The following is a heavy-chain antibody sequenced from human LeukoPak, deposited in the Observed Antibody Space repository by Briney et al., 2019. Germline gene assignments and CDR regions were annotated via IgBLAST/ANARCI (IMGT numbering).Heavy chain of an antibody. CDR3: ARDLPPTNYGLFDP. J-gene: IGHJ5*02. V-gene: IGHV1-2*02. Sequence: ASVKASCKASGYTFTGYYMHWVRQAPGQGLEWMGWINPNSGGTNYAQKFQGRVTMTRDTSISTAYMELSRLRSDDTAVYYCARDLPPTNYGLFDPWGQGTLVTVSS. CDR1: GYTFTGYY. CDR2: INPNSGGT. D-gene: IGHD4-17*01.